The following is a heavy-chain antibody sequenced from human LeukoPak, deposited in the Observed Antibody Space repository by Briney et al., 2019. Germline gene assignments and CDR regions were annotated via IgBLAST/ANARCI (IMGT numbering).Heavy chain of an antibody. CDR1: GYTFTSYD. V-gene: IGHV1-8*01. CDR3: ARSKAAPRSMVREVIKPRTYFDY. J-gene: IGHJ4*02. D-gene: IGHD3-10*01. Sequence: ASVKVSCKASGYTFTSYDINWVRQATGQGLEWMGWMNPNSGNTGYAQKFQGRVTMTRNTSISTAYMELSSLRSEDTAVYYCARSKAAPRSMVREVIKPRTYFDYWGQGTLVTVPS. CDR2: MNPNSGNT.